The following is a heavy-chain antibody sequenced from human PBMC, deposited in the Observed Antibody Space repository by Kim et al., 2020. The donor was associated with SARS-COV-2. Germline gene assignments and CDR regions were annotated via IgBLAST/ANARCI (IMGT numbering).Heavy chain of an antibody. Sequence: STTYNPSLKSRVTILVDTSQSQFSLKLSSVTAADTAVYYCARGKIAALGYWGQGTLVTVSS. D-gene: IGHD6-6*01. J-gene: IGHJ4*02. CDR2: ST. V-gene: IGHV4-34*01. CDR3: ARGKIAALGY.